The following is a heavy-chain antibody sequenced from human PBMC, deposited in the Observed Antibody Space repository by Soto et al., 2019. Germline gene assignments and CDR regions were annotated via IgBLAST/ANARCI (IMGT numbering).Heavy chain of an antibody. Sequence: PGGSLRLSCAASGFTFSSCSMNWVRQAPGKGLEWASSISSSSSYIYYADSVKGRFTISRDNAKNSLYLQMNSLRAEDTAVYYCARDLWWELPLGYYYYGMDVWGQGTTVTVSS. V-gene: IGHV3-21*01. CDR3: ARDLWWELPLGYYYYGMDV. J-gene: IGHJ6*02. D-gene: IGHD1-26*01. CDR2: ISSSSSYI. CDR1: GFTFSSCS.